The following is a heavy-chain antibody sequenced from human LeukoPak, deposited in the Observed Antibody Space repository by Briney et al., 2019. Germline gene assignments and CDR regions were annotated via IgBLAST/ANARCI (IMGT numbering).Heavy chain of an antibody. CDR2: ISYDGSNK. CDR1: GFTFSSYA. D-gene: IGHD4-17*01. CDR3: ARDGYDYGDYIY. V-gene: IGHV3-30-3*01. Sequence: PGGSLRLSCAASGFTFSSYAMHWVRQAPGKGLEWVAVISYDGSNKYYADSVKGRFTISRDNAKNTLYLQMNSLRAEDTAVYYCARDGYDYGDYIYWGQGTLVTVSS. J-gene: IGHJ4*02.